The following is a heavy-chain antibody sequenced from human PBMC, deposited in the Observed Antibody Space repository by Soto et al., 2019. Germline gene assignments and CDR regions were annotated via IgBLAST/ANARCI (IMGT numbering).Heavy chain of an antibody. D-gene: IGHD6-13*01. Sequence: SETLSLTCTVSGGSISSYYWRWIRQPPGKGLEWIGYIYYSGSTNYNPSLKSRVTISVDTSKNQFSLKLSSVTAADTAVYYCARKLGIADRYWLDPRGQRTLVTVSS. CDR2: IYYSGST. CDR1: GGSISSYY. CDR3: ARKLGIADRYWLDP. J-gene: IGHJ5*02. V-gene: IGHV4-59*08.